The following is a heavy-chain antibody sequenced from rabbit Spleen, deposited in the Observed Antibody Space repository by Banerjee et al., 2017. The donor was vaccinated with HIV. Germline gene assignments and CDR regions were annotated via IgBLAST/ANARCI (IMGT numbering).Heavy chain of an antibody. D-gene: IGHD1-1*01. CDR2: IGARNSNS. CDR3: AKDPNDNVGYNL. Sequence: QSLEESGGDLVKPGASLTLTCKASGFSFSSGYDMCWVRQAPGKGLEWITCIGARNSNSFYASWAKGRFTISKTSSTTVTLQMTSLTVSDTATYFCAKDPNDNVGYNLWGPGTLVTVS. J-gene: IGHJ4*01. V-gene: IGHV1S40*01. CDR1: GFSFSSGYD.